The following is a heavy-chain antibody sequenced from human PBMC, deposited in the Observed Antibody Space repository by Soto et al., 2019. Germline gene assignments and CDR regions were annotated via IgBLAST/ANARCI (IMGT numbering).Heavy chain of an antibody. D-gene: IGHD3-3*02. V-gene: IGHV4-4*02. CDR2: IYHSGST. Sequence: PXQTLSLTSAVSGGSISSSNWWSRVRQPPGKGLEWIGDIYHSGSTNYNPSLKSRVTISVDKSKNQFSLKLSSVTAADTAVYYCASRIYYYYGMDVWGQGTTVTVSS. J-gene: IGHJ6*02. CDR1: GGSISSSNW. CDR3: ASRIYYYYGMDV.